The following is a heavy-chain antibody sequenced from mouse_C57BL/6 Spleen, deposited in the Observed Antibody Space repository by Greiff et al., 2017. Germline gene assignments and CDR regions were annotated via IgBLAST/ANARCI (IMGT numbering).Heavy chain of an antibody. CDR2: ISSGSSTI. Sequence: EVQGVESGGGLVKPGGSLKLSCAASGFTFSDYGMHWVRQAPEQGLEWVAYISSGSSTIYYADTVKGRFTITRDKAKNTLFLQMTSLRSEDTAMYYYARRCGNLWAKDYWGQGTSVTVSS. CDR1: GFTFSDYG. D-gene: IGHD1-1*02. V-gene: IGHV5-17*01. CDR3: ARRCGNLWAKDY. J-gene: IGHJ4*01.